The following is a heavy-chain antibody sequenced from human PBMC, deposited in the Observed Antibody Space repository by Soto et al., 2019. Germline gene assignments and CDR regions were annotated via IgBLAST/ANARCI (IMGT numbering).Heavy chain of an antibody. CDR2: IKSKSDGGTT. CDR1: GFTFSDAW. CDR3: TTDLWRIAVVVGSTGYFNP. Sequence: GGSLRLSCAASGFTFSDAWMSWVRQAPGKGLDWVGRIKSKSDGGTTEYAAPVRGRFTISRDDSKNTLYLQMNSLKTEDTAVYYCTTDLWRIAVVVGSTGYFNPWGQGTPVTDS. D-gene: IGHD2-15*01. V-gene: IGHV3-15*01. J-gene: IGHJ5*02.